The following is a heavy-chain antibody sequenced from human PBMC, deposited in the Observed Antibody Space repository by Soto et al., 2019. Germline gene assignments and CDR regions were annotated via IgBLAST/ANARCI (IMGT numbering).Heavy chain of an antibody. Sequence: SETLSLTCIVSGESISSSSYYWGWIRQPPGKGLEWIGSIYYSGRTYYNPSFKSRVTISIDTSKNQFSLKLSSVTATDTAVYYCARQRTTVVTQAYFDHWGQGTLVTVSS. J-gene: IGHJ4*02. D-gene: IGHD2-21*02. CDR2: IYYSGRT. V-gene: IGHV4-39*01. CDR3: ARQRTTVVTQAYFDH. CDR1: GESISSSSYY.